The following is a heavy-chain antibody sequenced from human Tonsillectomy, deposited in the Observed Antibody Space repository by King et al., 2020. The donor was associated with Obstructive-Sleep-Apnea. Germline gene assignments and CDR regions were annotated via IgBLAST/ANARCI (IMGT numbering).Heavy chain of an antibody. D-gene: IGHD3-22*01. CDR2: INTDNGNT. CDR3: ATDVLDYYYDTDAYKPPDY. J-gene: IGHJ4*02. V-gene: IGHV1-18*01. CDR1: GYTFTTYG. Sequence: QLVQSGAEVKKPGASVKVSCEASGYTFTTYGISWVRQAPGQGLEWVGWINTDNGNTNYAQKVLGRVTMTTDTFTSTAYMELRSLRSDDTAVYYCATDVLDYYYDTDAYKPPDYWGQGTLVTVSS.